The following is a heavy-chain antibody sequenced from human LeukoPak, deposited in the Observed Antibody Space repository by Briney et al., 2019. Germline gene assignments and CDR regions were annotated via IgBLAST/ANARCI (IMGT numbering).Heavy chain of an antibody. CDR3: ARDHEWGRAYFDY. D-gene: IGHD1-26*01. CDR1: GFTFSSYG. Sequence: GRSLRLSCAASGFTFSSYGMHWVRQAPGKGLEWVAVIWYDGSNEYCADSVKGRFTISRDNSKNSLYLQMNSLRAEDTAVYYCARDHEWGRAYFDYWGQGTLVTVSS. V-gene: IGHV3-33*01. J-gene: IGHJ4*02. CDR2: IWYDGSNE.